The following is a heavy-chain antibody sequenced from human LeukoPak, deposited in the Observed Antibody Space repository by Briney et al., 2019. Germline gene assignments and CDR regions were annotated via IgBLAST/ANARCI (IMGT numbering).Heavy chain of an antibody. Sequence: GGSLRLSCAASGFTFDDYAMHWVRQAPGKGLEWVSSISSSSSYIYYADSVKGRFTISRDNAKNSLYLQMNSLRAEDTAVYYCARDRGSGSYGIFDYWGQGTLVTVSS. D-gene: IGHD3-10*01. J-gene: IGHJ4*02. CDR3: ARDRGSGSYGIFDY. CDR2: ISSSSSYI. V-gene: IGHV3-21*01. CDR1: GFTFDDYA.